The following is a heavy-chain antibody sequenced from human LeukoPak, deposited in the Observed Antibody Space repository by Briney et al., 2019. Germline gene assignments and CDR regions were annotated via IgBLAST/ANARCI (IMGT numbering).Heavy chain of an antibody. CDR1: GLTFTNHG. CDR3: ARDRGKDYFGD. J-gene: IGHJ4*02. D-gene: IGHD4-23*01. V-gene: IGHV3-30*02. CDR2: VRNDGFET. Sequence: GGSLRLSCVTSGLTFTNHGFHWLRQAADKGLEWVAFVRNDGFETYHSNSVKGRFSISRDDSKNTVYLQMNSLRAEDMALYYCARDRGKDYFGDWGQGTQVTVSS.